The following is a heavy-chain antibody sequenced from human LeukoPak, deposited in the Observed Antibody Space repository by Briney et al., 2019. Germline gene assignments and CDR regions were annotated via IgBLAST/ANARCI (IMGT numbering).Heavy chain of an antibody. Sequence: PGGSLRLSCAASGFTFSSHAMHWVRQAPGKGLEWVAVISYDGSNKYYADSVKGRFTISRDNSKNTLYLQMNSLRAEDTAVYYCARDGPYSSGWYGGYYYYGMDVWGQGTTVTVSS. J-gene: IGHJ6*02. CDR1: GFTFSSHA. V-gene: IGHV3-30-3*01. D-gene: IGHD6-19*01. CDR2: ISYDGSNK. CDR3: ARDGPYSSGWYGGYYYYGMDV.